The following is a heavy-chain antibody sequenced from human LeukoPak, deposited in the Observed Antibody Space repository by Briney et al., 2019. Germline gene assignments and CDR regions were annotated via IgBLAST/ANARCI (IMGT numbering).Heavy chain of an antibody. V-gene: IGHV3-30*04. CDR3: ARSPHYYDFWSGSYYFDY. Sequence: AGGSLRLSCAASGFTFSSYAMHWVRQAPGKGLQWVAIISYDGSNKFYTDSVKGRFTISRDNSKNTLYLQMNSLRAEDTAVYYCARSPHYYDFWSGSYYFDYWGQGTLVTVSS. CDR2: ISYDGSNK. D-gene: IGHD3-3*01. CDR1: GFTFSSYA. J-gene: IGHJ4*02.